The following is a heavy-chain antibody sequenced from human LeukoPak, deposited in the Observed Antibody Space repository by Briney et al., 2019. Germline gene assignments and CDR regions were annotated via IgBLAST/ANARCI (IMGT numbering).Heavy chain of an antibody. CDR3: ARVHYFWDSSGPYYIDV. CDR2: ISSSSSVI. V-gene: IGHV3-48*01. Sequence: PGGALRLSCAASGFTFSSYSMNWVRQAPGKGLEWISYISSSSSVIYYADSVKGRFTISRDNAKNSLYLQMNSLRAEDTAVYYCARVHYFWDSSGPYYIDVWGKGTTVTVSS. D-gene: IGHD3-22*01. CDR1: GFTFSSYS. J-gene: IGHJ6*03.